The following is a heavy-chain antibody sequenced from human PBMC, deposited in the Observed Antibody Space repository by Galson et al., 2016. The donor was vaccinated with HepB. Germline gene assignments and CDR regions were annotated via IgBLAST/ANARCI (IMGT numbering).Heavy chain of an antibody. V-gene: IGHV3-30*04. CDR2: ITYDGSNK. D-gene: IGHD6-19*01. Sequence: APRLSCAASGFTFSSYAMHWVRQAPGTGLEWVAVITYDGSNKYYADSVRGRFTIARDNSKNSLYLQINSLRTEGTAVYYCARVSEPYSNGWYFGAFDMWGQGTRVTVSS. J-gene: IGHJ3*02. CDR1: GFTFSSYA. CDR3: ARVSEPYSNGWYFGAFDM.